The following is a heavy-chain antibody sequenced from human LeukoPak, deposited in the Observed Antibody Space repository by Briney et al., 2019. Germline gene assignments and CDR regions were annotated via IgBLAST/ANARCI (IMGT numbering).Heavy chain of an antibody. V-gene: IGHV3-21*01. J-gene: IGHJ4*02. CDR2: ISSGGTYI. CDR3: TRMHPYCTTTSCPRS. CDR1: GFTFSSSA. Sequence: GGSLRLPCAASGFTFSSSAMNWVRQAPGKGLEWVSSISSGGTYIYSADSVKGRFTISRDNAKNSLYLQMNSLRAEDTAVYYCTRMHPYCTTTSCPRSWGQGTLVTVSS. D-gene: IGHD2-2*01.